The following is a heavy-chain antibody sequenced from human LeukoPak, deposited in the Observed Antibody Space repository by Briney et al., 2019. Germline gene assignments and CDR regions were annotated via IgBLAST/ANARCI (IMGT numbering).Heavy chain of an antibody. V-gene: IGHV4-59*01. CDR3: ARDRSGWYESHWFDP. Sequence: ETLSLTCTVSGGSISSYYWSWIRQPPGKGLEWIGYIYYSGSTNYNPSLKSRVTISVDTSKNQFSLKLSSVTAADTAVYYCARDRSGWYESHWFDPWGQGTLVTVSS. D-gene: IGHD6-19*01. CDR1: GGSISSYY. CDR2: IYYSGST. J-gene: IGHJ5*02.